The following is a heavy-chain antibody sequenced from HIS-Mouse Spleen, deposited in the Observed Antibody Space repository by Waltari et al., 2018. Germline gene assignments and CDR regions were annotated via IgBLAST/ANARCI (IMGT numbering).Heavy chain of an antibody. CDR3: ARRYSGYDLGY. CDR2: ISYDGSNN. V-gene: IGHV3-30*04. Sequence: QVQLVESGGGVVQPGRSLRLSCAASGFTFSSYAMHWVRQAPGKGLEWVAVISYDGSNNYYTDSVQGRFTISRDNSKNTLYLQMNSLRAEDTAVYYCARRYSGYDLGYWGQGTLVTVSS. J-gene: IGHJ4*02. D-gene: IGHD5-12*01. CDR1: GFTFSSYA.